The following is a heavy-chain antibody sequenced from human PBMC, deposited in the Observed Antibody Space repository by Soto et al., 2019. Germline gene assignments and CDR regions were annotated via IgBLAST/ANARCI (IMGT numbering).Heavy chain of an antibody. CDR2: ISGSGGST. V-gene: IGHV3-23*01. CDR1: GFTISSYA. Sequence: LRLRCTAFGFTISSYALSWIRKAPGKGLEWVSAISGSGGSTYYADSVKGRFTISRDNSKNTLYLQMNSLRAEDTAVYYCAKLQMGYGDYRGVSIDYWGQGTLDTVSS. J-gene: IGHJ4*02. CDR3: AKLQMGYGDYRGVSIDY. D-gene: IGHD4-17*01.